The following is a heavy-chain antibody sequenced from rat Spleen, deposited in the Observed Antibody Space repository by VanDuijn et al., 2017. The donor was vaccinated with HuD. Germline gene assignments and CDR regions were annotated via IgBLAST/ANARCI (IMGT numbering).Heavy chain of an antibody. J-gene: IGHJ2*01. CDR3: TTGMGDYFDY. Sequence: EVQLVESGGGLVQPGRSLKLSCAASGFIFSDYAMAWVRQAPKKGLEWVATITNTGGSTYYPDSVKGRFTISRDNAKSTLYLQMNSLRSEDTATYYCTTGMGDYFDYWGQGVMVTVSS. V-gene: IGHV5-17*01. D-gene: IGHD5-1*01. CDR1: GFIFSDYA. CDR2: ITNTGGST.